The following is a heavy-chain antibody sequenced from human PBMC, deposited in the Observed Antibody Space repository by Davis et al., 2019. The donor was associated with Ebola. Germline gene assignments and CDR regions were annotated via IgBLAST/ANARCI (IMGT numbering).Heavy chain of an antibody. CDR1: GYTLSSYG. J-gene: IGHJ4*02. D-gene: IGHD6-19*01. CDR3: ARVSPVADAY. V-gene: IGHV1-18*01. Sequence: ASVKVSCNASGYTLSSYGISWVRRAPGQGLEWMGWISGYNGNTNYAQKLQGRVTMTTDTSTSTAYMELRSLRSEDTAVYYCARVSPVADAYWGQGTLVTVSS. CDR2: ISGYNGNT.